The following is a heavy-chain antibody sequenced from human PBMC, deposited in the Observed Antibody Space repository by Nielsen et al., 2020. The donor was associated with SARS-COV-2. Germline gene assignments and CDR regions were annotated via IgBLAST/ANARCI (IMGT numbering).Heavy chain of an antibody. CDR3: AREGAGGIVVIPASLRH. V-gene: IGHV3-48*03. CDR2: ISSSGTTM. Sequence: GESLKISCAASGFTFSNYEMNWVRQFPGKGLEWVSYISSSGTTMYYADSAKGRFTISRDNAKNSLYLQMNSLRAEDTAVYYCAREGAGGIVVIPASLRHWGQGTLVTVSS. CDR1: GFTFSNYE. J-gene: IGHJ4*02. D-gene: IGHD2-2*01.